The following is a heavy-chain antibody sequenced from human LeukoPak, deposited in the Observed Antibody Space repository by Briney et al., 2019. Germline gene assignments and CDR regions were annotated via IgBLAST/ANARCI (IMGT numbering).Heavy chain of an antibody. CDR2: IYYSGST. CDR1: GGSISSSSYY. D-gene: IGHD3-22*01. CDR3: ARHGDYDSSGYYYRTPYYFDY. Sequence: SETLSLTCTVSGGSISSSSYYWGWIRQPPGKGLEWIGSIYYSGSTYYNPSLKSRVTISVDTSKNQFSLKLSSVTAADTAVYYCARHGDYDSSGYYYRTPYYFDYWGQGTLVTVSS. J-gene: IGHJ4*02. V-gene: IGHV4-39*01.